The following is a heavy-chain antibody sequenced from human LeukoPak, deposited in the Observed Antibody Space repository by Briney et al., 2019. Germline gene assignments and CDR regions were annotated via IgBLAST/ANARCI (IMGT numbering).Heavy chain of an antibody. Sequence: GGSLTLSCVASGFTFNNFAMSWVRQAPGKGLVWVSRIYADGSSTNYADSVKGRFTISRDNAKNTLYLQMNSLRGEDTAVYYCARGASNRFDYWGQGTLVTVSS. V-gene: IGHV3-74*01. D-gene: IGHD1-14*01. CDR2: IYADGSST. CDR3: ARGASNRFDY. J-gene: IGHJ4*02. CDR1: GFTFNNFA.